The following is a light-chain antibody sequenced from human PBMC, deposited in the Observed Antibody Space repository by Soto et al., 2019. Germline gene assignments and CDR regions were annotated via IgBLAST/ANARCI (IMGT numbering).Light chain of an antibody. CDR1: QNIRNW. V-gene: IGKV1-39*01. J-gene: IGKJ2*01. CDR3: QQSYSTPRT. Sequence: DIQMTQSPSTLSASVGDSVTITCRASQNIRNWLAWYQQKPGKAPNPLIYDASSLKSGVPSRFSGSGSGTDFTLTISSLQPENFATYYCQQSYSTPRTFGQGTKVDIK. CDR2: DAS.